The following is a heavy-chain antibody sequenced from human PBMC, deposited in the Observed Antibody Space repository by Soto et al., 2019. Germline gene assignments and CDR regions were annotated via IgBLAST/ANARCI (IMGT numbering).Heavy chain of an antibody. D-gene: IGHD3-9*01. CDR3: AREREYSYDILTGNPHYYYPMDV. J-gene: IGHJ6*02. Sequence: QVQLVESGGGVVQPGRSLRLSCAASAFIFNNYGMHWVRQAPDTGLEWVAVIWYDGSEKYYANSVKGRFTISRDNSNNTLYLQMNSLRAEDTAVYYCAREREYSYDILTGNPHYYYPMDVWGQGTTVTVTS. CDR1: AFIFNNYG. V-gene: IGHV3-33*01. CDR2: IWYDGSEK.